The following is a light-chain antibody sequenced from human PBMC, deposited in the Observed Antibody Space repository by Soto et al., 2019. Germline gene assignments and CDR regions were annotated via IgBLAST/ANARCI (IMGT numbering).Light chain of an antibody. CDR2: EVN. V-gene: IGLV2-14*01. CDR1: IRDVGGYNF. Sequence: QSLLTLPASVSGSPGQSITISCTGTIRDVGGYNFVSWYQQKPGKVPTVMIYEVNNRPSGVSNRFSGSKSGNTASLTISGLQDEDEADYYCTSYTSTSTMVFGGGTQLTV. J-gene: IGLJ2*01. CDR3: TSYTSTSTMV.